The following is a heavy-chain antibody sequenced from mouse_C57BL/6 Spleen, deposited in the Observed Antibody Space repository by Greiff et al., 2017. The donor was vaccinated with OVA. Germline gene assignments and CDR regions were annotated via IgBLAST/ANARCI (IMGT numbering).Heavy chain of an antibody. V-gene: IGHV1-55*01. CDR1: GYTFTSYW. CDR2: IYPGSGST. Sequence: QVQLQQPGAELVKPGASVKMSCKASGYTFTSYWITWVKQRPGQGLEWIGAIYPGSGSTNYNEKFKSKATLTVDQSSSTASLQLTSLTSGDSAVYYTAHYSNYDFDYWGQGTTLTVSS. CDR3: AHYSNYDFDY. J-gene: IGHJ2*01. D-gene: IGHD2-5*01.